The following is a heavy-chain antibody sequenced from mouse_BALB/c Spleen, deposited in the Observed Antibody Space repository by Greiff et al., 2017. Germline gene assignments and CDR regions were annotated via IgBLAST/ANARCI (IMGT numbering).Heavy chain of an antibody. CDR3: TRGGTTVYYAMDY. D-gene: IGHD1-1*01. J-gene: IGHJ4*01. CDR1: GFTFSSYT. Sequence: DVHLVESGGGLVKPGGSLKLSCAASGFTFSSYTMSWVRQTPEKRLEWVATISSGGSYTYYPDSVKGRFTISRDNAKNTLYLQMSSLKSEDTAMYYCTRGGTTVYYAMDYWGQGTSVTVSS. CDR2: ISSGGSYT. V-gene: IGHV5-6-4*01.